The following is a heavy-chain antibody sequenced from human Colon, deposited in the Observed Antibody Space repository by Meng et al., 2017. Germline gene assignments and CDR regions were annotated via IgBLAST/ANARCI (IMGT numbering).Heavy chain of an antibody. J-gene: IGHJ4*02. CDR1: GGSVSSGSQY. CDR3: AGGPWELDY. V-gene: IGHV4-61*01. Sequence: FGPGPVRPSATLSLTLTGSGGSVSSGSQYWSWLRQPPGEGLEWIGYIDYSRSINYYPSLKSRVTMSVDTSKNQFSLNLSSVTAADTAVYYCAGGPWELDYWGQGTLVTVSS. D-gene: IGHD1-26*01. CDR2: IDYSRSI.